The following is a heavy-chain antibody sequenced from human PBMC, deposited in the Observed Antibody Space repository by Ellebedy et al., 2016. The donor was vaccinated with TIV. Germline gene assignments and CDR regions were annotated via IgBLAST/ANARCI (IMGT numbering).Heavy chain of an antibody. D-gene: IGHD2/OR15-2a*01. J-gene: IGHJ3*02. CDR3: ARETFNDVDLIVWGVLDI. CDR1: GFTVSSTY. CDR2: TTQSGAT. V-gene: IGHV3-66*01. Sequence: GGSLRLSCAASGFTVSSTYMSWVRQAPGKGLEWVALTTQSGATYYADSVKGRFTMPRDSSQNTLRLQMNSLRVEDTAVYFCARETFNDVDLIVWGVLDIWGQGTLVTVSS.